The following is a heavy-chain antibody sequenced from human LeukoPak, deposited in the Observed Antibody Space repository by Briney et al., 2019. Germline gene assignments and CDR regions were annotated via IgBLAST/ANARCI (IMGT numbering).Heavy chain of an antibody. CDR2: IIPIFGTA. J-gene: IGHJ4*02. V-gene: IGHV1-69*05. CDR3: GTLLSNGPFDY. CDR1: GGTFSSYA. D-gene: IGHD1-1*01. Sequence: SSVKVSXKASGGTFSSYAISWVRQAPGQGLEWMGRIIPIFGTANYAQKFQGRVTITTDESTSTAYMELSSLRSEDTAVYYCGTLLSNGPFDYWGEGSLVTVSS.